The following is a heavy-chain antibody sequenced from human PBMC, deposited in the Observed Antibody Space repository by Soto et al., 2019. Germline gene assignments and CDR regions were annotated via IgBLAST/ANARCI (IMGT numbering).Heavy chain of an antibody. CDR3: ARSYYDSTGFAVCP. CDR1: GASVSDGY. CDR2: MYFGGSF. V-gene: IGHV4-59*08. Sequence: QTQLQESGPGLVKPSETLSLNCTVSGASVSDGYWSWIRQPPGKGLEWIGFMYFGGSFNYNPSLTRRATIPVDTSNNQYSLKLTSVTAGDTAVYYCARSYYDSTGFAVCPWGQGTLVTVSS. J-gene: IGHJ5*02. D-gene: IGHD1-26*01.